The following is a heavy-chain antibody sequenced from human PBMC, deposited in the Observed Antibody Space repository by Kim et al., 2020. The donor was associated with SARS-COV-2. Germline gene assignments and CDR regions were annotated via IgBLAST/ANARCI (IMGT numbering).Heavy chain of an antibody. CDR1: GFTVSGNY. D-gene: IGHD3-22*01. CDR2: IYSGGST. J-gene: IGHJ3*02. V-gene: IGHV3-53*01. CDR3: ARARITMIVAAGAFDI. Sequence: GGSLRLSCAASGFTVSGNYMSWVRQAPGKGLELVSFIYSGGSTYYAYSVKGRFTISSDNSKNTLYLQMNSLRAEDTAVYYCARARITMIVAAGAFDIWGQGTMVTVSS.